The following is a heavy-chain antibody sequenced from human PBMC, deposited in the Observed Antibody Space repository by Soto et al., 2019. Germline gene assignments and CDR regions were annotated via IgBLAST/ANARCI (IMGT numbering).Heavy chain of an antibody. V-gene: IGHV4-4*02. J-gene: IGHJ6*02. CDR3: VRLNRDYYYYGMDV. Sequence: TSNSKWWTWVRQTPGKGLEWIGKIDHNGITNYNPSLESRVTILKDNSKNQLSLKLSSVTGADSAVYYCVRLNRDYYYYGMDVWGQGATVTVSS. CDR1: TSNSKW. CDR2: IDHNGIT.